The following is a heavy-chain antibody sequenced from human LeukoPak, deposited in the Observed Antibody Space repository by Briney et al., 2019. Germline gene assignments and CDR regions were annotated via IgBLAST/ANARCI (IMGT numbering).Heavy chain of an antibody. CDR2: IIPIFGTA. CDR1: GGTFSSYT. J-gene: IGHJ4*02. Sequence: ASVKVSCKASGGTFSSYTISWVRQAPGQGLEWMGGIIPIFGTANYAQKLQGRVTMTTDTSTSTAYMELRSLRSDDTAVYYCARDRFYGDYVVDYWGQGTLVTVSS. V-gene: IGHV1-69*05. CDR3: ARDRFYGDYVVDY. D-gene: IGHD4-17*01.